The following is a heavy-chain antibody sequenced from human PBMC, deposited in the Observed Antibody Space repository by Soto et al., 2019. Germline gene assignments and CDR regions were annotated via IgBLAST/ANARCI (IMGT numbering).Heavy chain of an antibody. CDR1: GGTFSSYA. CDR3: ARDESVVTAIVNYYYYGMDV. CDR2: IIPIFGTA. V-gene: IGHV1-69*13. Sequence: SVKVSCKASGGTFSSYAISWVRQAPGQGLEWMGGIIPIFGTANYAQKFQGRVTITADESTSTAYMELSSLRSEDTAVYYCARDESVVTAIVNYYYYGMDVWGQGTTVTVSS. J-gene: IGHJ6*02. D-gene: IGHD2-21*02.